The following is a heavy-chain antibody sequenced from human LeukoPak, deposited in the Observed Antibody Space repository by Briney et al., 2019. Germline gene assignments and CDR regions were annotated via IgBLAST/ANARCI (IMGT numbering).Heavy chain of an antibody. CDR3: AKDWGYSSSQNWFDP. CDR1: GFTFSSYA. D-gene: IGHD6-13*01. J-gene: IGHJ5*02. CDR2: ISGSGGST. Sequence: GGSLRLSCAASGFTFSSYAMSWVRQAPGQGLEWVSAISGSGGSTYYADSVKGRFTISRDNSKNTLYLQMNSLRAEDTAVYYCAKDWGYSSSQNWFDPWGQGTLVTVSS. V-gene: IGHV3-23*01.